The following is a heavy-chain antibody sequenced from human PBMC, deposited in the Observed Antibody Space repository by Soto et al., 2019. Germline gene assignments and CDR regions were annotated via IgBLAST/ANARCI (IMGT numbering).Heavy chain of an antibody. CDR2: INHSGST. Sequence: QVQLQQWGAGLLKPSETLSLTCAVYGGSFSGYYWSWIRQPPVKGLVWSGEINHSGSTNYTPSHRSPVDLSVDTSKNQYSLKLRSVIAAPTAVYSCASCFQQGAVFDLWGQATMVTASS. CDR1: GGSFSGYY. CDR3: ASCFQQGAVFDL. V-gene: IGHV4-34*01. J-gene: IGHJ3*01.